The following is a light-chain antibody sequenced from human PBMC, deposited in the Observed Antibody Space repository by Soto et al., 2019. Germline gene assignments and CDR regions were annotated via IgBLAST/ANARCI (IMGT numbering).Light chain of an antibody. Sequence: DIQMTQSPPSLSASVGDRVTITCQASQDIGNSLNWFQHKPGKAPNLVIYDASNLEIGVPSRFSGSGSGKDFTFTITSLRHEDIATYYCQKSDHLPLFGPGTKVESK. CDR1: QDIGNS. CDR3: QKSDHLPL. V-gene: IGKV1-33*01. CDR2: DAS. J-gene: IGKJ3*01.